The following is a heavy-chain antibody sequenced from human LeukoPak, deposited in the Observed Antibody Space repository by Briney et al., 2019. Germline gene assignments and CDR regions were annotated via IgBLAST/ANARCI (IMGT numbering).Heavy chain of an antibody. CDR2: IQSIGGT. V-gene: IGHV4-59*01. CDR3: ARELNGDFDY. Sequence: SETLSLTCSVSGGSIGTYYWTWIRQSPEKGLEWIGYIQSIGGTNYNPSPKSRVTISVDTSKNQFSLKLSSVTAADTAVYYCARELNGDFDYWGQGTLVTVSS. J-gene: IGHJ4*02. CDR1: GGSIGTYY. D-gene: IGHD3-10*01.